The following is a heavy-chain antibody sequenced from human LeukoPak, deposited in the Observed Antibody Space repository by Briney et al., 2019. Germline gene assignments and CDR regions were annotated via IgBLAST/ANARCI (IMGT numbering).Heavy chain of an antibody. J-gene: IGHJ4*02. CDR2: IIPVLGIA. V-gene: IGHV1-69*02. CDR1: GGTFSSYT. Sequence: SVKVSCKASGGTFSSYTISWVRQAPGQGLEWMGRIIPVLGIANYAQKFQGRVTITADKSTSTAYMELSSLRSEDTAVYYCASEWDSSGWYEGYWGQGTLVTVSS. D-gene: IGHD6-19*01. CDR3: ASEWDSSGWYEGY.